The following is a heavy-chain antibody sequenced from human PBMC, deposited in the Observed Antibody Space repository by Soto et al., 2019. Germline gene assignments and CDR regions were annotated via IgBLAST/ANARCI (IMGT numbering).Heavy chain of an antibody. D-gene: IGHD1-26*01. J-gene: IGHJ6*02. CDR2: ISTRSDT. CDR1: GFPFTTYS. CDR3: GTEETRSPLAFDLDK. Sequence: PGGSLRLSCAASGFPFTTYSMNWVRQAPGKGLEWVSSISTRSDTYYADSVKGRFTISRDNANNSVSLQMNSLRAEDTAVHYCGTEETRSPLAFDLDKGGQETTVTVSS. V-gene: IGHV3-21*01.